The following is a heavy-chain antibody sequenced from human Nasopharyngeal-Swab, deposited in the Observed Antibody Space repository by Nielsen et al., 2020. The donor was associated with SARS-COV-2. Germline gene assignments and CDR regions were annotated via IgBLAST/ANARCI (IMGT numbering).Heavy chain of an antibody. Sequence: ASVKVSCKVSGYTLTELSMHWVRQAPGKGLEWMGGFDPEDGETIYAQKFQGRVTMTRDTSTSTVYVELSSLRSEDTAVYYCARDLRSSSLDYWGQGTLVTVSS. V-gene: IGHV1-24*01. J-gene: IGHJ4*02. CDR1: GYTLTELS. CDR2: FDPEDGET. D-gene: IGHD6-13*01. CDR3: ARDLRSSSLDY.